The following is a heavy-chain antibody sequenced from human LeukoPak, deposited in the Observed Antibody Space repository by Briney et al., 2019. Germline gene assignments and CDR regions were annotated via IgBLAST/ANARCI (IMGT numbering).Heavy chain of an antibody. D-gene: IGHD3-10*01. J-gene: IGHJ6*03. CDR1: GGSISSNSYY. Sequence: SETLSLTCTVSGGSISSNSYYWGWIRQPPGKGLEWIGSIHYSGSTYYNASLKSRVTISVNTSKNQFSLKLSSVTAADTAVYYCARVVRGVIPDYYYYMDVWGKGTTVTVSS. CDR2: IHYSGST. V-gene: IGHV4-39*07. CDR3: ARVVRGVIPDYYYYMDV.